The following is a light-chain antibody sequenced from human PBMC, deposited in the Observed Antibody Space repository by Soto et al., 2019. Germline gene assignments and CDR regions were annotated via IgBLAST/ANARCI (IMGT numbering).Light chain of an antibody. CDR1: SSNIGGNS. J-gene: IGLJ1*01. CDR3: GSWDSSLSAYV. CDR2: DDN. V-gene: IGLV1-51*01. Sequence: QSLLTHPPSVSAAPGQKVTISCSGSSSNIGGNSVSWYQQLPGTAPKLLIYDDNKRPSGIPGRFSGSKSGTSATLGITGFQTGDEADYYCGSWDSSLSAYVFGTGTKVTVL.